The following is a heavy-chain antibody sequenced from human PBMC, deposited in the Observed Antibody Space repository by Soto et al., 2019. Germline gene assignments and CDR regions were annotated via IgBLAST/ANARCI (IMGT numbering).Heavy chain of an antibody. CDR3: ARGAGDPDGAVDY. D-gene: IGHD2-21*02. V-gene: IGHV1-3*01. CDR2: INAGNGNT. Sequence: QVQLVQSGAEVKKPGASVKVSCKASGYTFTSYAMHWVRQAPGQRLEWMGWINAGNGNTKYSQKLQGRVTITRDTTASTAYMEQSSLRCEDTAVYYCARGAGDPDGAVDYWGQGTLVTVSS. J-gene: IGHJ4*02. CDR1: GYTFTSYA.